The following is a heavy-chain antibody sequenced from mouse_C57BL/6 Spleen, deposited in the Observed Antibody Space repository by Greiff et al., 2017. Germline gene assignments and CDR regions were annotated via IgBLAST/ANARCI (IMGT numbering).Heavy chain of an antibody. D-gene: IGHD1-1*01. CDR1: GYTFTDYE. CDR3: TRERVNYYGSYYAMDY. CDR2: IDPETGGT. Sequence: VQLQQSGAELVRPGASVTLSCKASGYTFTDYEMHWVKQTPVHGLAWIGAIDPETGGTAYNQKFKGKAILTADKSSSTAYMELRSLTSEDSAVYYCTRERVNYYGSYYAMDYGGQGTSVTVSS. J-gene: IGHJ4*01. V-gene: IGHV1-15*01.